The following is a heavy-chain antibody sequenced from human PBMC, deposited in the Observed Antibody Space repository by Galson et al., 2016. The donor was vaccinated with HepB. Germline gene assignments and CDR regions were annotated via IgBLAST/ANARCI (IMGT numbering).Heavy chain of an antibody. D-gene: IGHD1-1*01. CDR1: GFTFTNAW. V-gene: IGHV3-72*01. CDR3: ATGATGTTDY. Sequence: SLRLSCAASGFTFTNAWMSWVRQAPGKGLEWVGRIGNKANSYITEYAASVKGRFTISRDDSENSLYLQMNSLKTEDTAVYYCATGATGTTDYWGQGTMVTLSS. J-gene: IGHJ3*01. CDR2: IGNKANSYIT.